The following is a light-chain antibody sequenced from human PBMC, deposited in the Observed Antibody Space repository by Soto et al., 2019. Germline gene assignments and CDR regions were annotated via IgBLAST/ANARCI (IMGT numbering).Light chain of an antibody. CDR1: QTISSW. CDR2: AAS. CDR3: QKAYITPWT. Sequence: DIQMTQSPSTLSGSVGDRVTITCRASQTISSWLAWYQQKPGKAPKLLIYAASSLQSGVPSRFSGSGSGTDFTLTISSLQPEDSATYYCQKAYITPWTFGPGTKVEIK. V-gene: IGKV1-39*01. J-gene: IGKJ1*01.